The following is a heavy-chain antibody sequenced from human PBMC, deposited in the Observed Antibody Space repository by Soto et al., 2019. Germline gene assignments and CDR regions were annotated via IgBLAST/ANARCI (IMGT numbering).Heavy chain of an antibody. CDR3: ARSKSRQEIGY. Sequence: SETLSLTCTFSVGSISVRGYDWGWIRQPPGKGLEWIGSIYYSGNTFYNPSLKSRVTISVDMSKNQFSLRLTSVTAADTAVYYCARSKSRQEIGYWGQGNMVTVSS. J-gene: IGHJ4*02. V-gene: IGHV4-39*01. D-gene: IGHD6-6*01. CDR2: IYYSGNT. CDR1: VGSISVRGYD.